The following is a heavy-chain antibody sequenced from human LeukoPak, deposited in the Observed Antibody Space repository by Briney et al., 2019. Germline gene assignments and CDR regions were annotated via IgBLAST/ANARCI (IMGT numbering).Heavy chain of an antibody. D-gene: IGHD2-15*01. CDR2: ISYDGSNK. Sequence: GGSLRLSCAASGFTFSSYAMSWVRQAPGKGLEWVAVISYDGSNKYYADSVKGRFTISRDNSKNTLYLQMNSLRAEDTAVYYCARDRRRYCSGGSCYLFDYWGQGTLVTVSS. V-gene: IGHV3-30*04. CDR1: GFTFSSYA. J-gene: IGHJ4*02. CDR3: ARDRRRYCSGGSCYLFDY.